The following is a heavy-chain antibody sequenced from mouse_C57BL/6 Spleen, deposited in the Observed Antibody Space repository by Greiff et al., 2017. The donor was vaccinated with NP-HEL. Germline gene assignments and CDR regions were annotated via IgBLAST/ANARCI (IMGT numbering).Heavy chain of an antibody. CDR2: IHPNSGST. CDR3: KYHGSSYWYFDV. D-gene: IGHD1-1*01. J-gene: IGHJ1*03. V-gene: IGHV1-64*01. CDR1: GYTFTSYW. Sequence: QVQLQQPGAELVKPGASVKLSCKASGYTFTSYWMHWVKQRPGQGLEWIGMIHPNSGSTNYNEKFKSKATLTVDKSSSTAYMQLSSLTSEDSAVYYCKYHGSSYWYFDVWGTGTTVTVSS.